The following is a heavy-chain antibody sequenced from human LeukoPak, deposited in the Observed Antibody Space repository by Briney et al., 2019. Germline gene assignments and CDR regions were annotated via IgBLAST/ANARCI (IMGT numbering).Heavy chain of an antibody. CDR1: GGSVSRGSYY. Sequence: SETLSLTCTVSGGSVSRGSYYWSWIRQPPGKGLEWIGYIYYSGSIDSNPSLKSRVTISIDTSKNQFSLKLSSVTAADTAVYYRARERYYSDISAFYFDYWGQGTLVTVSS. CDR2: IYYSGSI. J-gene: IGHJ4*02. D-gene: IGHD3-22*01. CDR3: ARERYYSDISAFYFDY. V-gene: IGHV4-61*01.